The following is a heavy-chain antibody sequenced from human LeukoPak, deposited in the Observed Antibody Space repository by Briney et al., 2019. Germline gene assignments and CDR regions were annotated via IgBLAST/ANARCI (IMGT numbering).Heavy chain of an antibody. J-gene: IGHJ6*02. CDR3: ARGHYGMDV. Sequence: GGSLRLSCIVSGFKFKNYWMSWVRQAPGKGLEWVANIKQDGSEKYSVDSVKGRFTISRDNAKNSLFLQMNSLRAEDTAVYYCARGHYGMDVWGQGTMVTVSS. CDR1: GFKFKNYW. V-gene: IGHV3-7*04. CDR2: IKQDGSEK.